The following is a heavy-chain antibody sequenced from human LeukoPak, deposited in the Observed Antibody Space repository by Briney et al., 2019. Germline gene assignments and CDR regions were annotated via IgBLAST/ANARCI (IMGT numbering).Heavy chain of an antibody. D-gene: IGHD6-13*01. V-gene: IGHV5-51*01. CDR3: ARQPGVDSSPYGMDV. CDR2: IYPGDSDT. J-gene: IGHJ6*02. Sequence: KCGESLKISCKGSGYSFTSYWIGWVRQMPGKGLEWMGIIYPGDSDTRYSPSFQGQVTISADKSISTAYMQWSSLEASDTAMYYCARQPGVDSSPYGMDVWGQGTTVTVSS. CDR1: GYSFTSYW.